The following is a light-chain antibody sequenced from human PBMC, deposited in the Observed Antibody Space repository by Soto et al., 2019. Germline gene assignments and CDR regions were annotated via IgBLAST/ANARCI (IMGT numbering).Light chain of an antibody. J-gene: IGKJ1*01. CDR1: ESVASSY. CDR3: QQYGSSPWA. V-gene: IGKV3-20*01. Sequence: EIVLSQSPGTLSLSPGERATLSCRASESVASSYLAWYQQKPGQAPRLLIYGASSRATGIPDRFSGRGSGTDFTLTISRLEPEDFAVYYCQQYGSSPWAFGPGTKVEIK. CDR2: GAS.